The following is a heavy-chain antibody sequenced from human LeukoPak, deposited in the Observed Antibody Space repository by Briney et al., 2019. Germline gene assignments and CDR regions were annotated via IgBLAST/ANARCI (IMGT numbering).Heavy chain of an antibody. Sequence: ASETLSLTCTVSGGSISSYYWSWIRQPAGKGLEWIGRIYTSGSTNYNPSLKSRVTMSVDTSKNQFSLKLSSVTAADTAVYYCASSGYLSDAFDIWGQGTMVTVSS. CDR1: GGSISSYY. CDR2: IYTSGST. V-gene: IGHV4-4*07. J-gene: IGHJ3*02. D-gene: IGHD3-22*01. CDR3: ASSGYLSDAFDI.